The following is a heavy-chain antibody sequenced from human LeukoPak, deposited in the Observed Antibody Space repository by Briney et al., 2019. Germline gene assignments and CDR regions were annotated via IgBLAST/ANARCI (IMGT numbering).Heavy chain of an antibody. J-gene: IGHJ2*01. Sequence: ASVKVSCKASGGTFGSYVISWVRQAPGQGLEWMGGIIPIFGTAHYAQKFQGRLTITADESTSTVYMEMSSLRSEVTAMYYCAKEGDTALVTGYFDLWGRGTLVTVSA. V-gene: IGHV1-69*01. CDR3: AKEGDTALVTGYFDL. CDR1: GGTFGSYV. D-gene: IGHD5-18*01. CDR2: IIPIFGTA.